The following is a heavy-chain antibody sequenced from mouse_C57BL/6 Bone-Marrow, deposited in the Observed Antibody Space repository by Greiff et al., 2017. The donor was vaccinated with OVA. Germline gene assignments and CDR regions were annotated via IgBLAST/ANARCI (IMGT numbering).Heavy chain of an antibody. Sequence: EVQLVESGGGLVQPGGSMKLSCVASGFTFSNYWMNWVRQSPEQGLEWVAQIRLKSDNYATHYAESVKGRFTISRDDSKSSVYLQMNNLRAEDTGIYYCTGEYPDYWGQGTTLTASS. D-gene: IGHD2-10*02. CDR1: GFTFSNYW. V-gene: IGHV6-3*01. J-gene: IGHJ2*01. CDR2: IRLKSDNYAT. CDR3: TGEYPDY.